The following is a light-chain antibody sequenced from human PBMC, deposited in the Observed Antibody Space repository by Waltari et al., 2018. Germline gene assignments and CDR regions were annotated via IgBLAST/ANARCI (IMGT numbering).Light chain of an antibody. V-gene: IGKV1-39*01. J-gene: IGKJ3*01. CDR3: QQSYSTPMFT. Sequence: DIQLTQSPSSQSASVGDSVTITCRASQDISSSLNWYQQKPGRAPKVLIYASSNLQSGVPSRFSGSGSGTDFTLTISSLQPEDFATYYCQQSYSTPMFTFGPGTKLDIK. CDR2: ASS. CDR1: QDISSS.